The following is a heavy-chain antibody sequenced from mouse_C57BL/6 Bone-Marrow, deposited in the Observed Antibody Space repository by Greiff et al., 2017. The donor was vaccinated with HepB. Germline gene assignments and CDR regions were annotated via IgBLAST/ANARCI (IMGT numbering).Heavy chain of an antibody. D-gene: IGHD2-5*01. J-gene: IGHJ4*01. V-gene: IGHV5-6*01. CDR2: ISSGGSYT. Sequence: EVMLVESGGDLVKPGGSLKLSCAASGFTFSSYGMSWVRQTPDKRLEWVATISSGGSYTYYPDSVKGRFTISRDNAKNTLYLQMSSLKSEDTAMYYCASIYSNYAMDYWGQGTSVTVSS. CDR1: GFTFSSYG. CDR3: ASIYSNYAMDY.